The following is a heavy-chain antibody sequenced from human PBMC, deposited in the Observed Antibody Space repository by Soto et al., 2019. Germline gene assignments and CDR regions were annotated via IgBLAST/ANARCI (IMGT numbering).Heavy chain of an antibody. CDR1: GFSLSTSGVA. Sequence: QITLKESGPTLVKPTQTLTLTCTFSGFSLSTSGVAVGWIRQPPGKALEWLALIHWDDDKRYSPSLKSRLTITKDTSKDQVVLTVANVDVVDTATYYCAHRRYGNLTASHAHFDYWGQGTLVTVSS. CDR2: IHWDDDK. J-gene: IGHJ4*02. CDR3: AHRRYGNLTASHAHFDY. V-gene: IGHV2-5*02. D-gene: IGHD3-9*01.